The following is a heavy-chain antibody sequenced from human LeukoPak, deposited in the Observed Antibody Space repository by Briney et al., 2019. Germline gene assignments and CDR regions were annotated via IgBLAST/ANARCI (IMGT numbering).Heavy chain of an antibody. D-gene: IGHD3-22*01. CDR3: TRRYFYDTSGYFQRDY. Sequence: GGSLRLSCAASGFTFSGFWMHWVRQAPGKGLVWVSCISFDGSDATYADSVKGRFTISRDNSKNTLYLQMNSLRVEDTAVYYCTRRYFYDTSGYFQRDYWGQGTLVTVSS. CDR2: ISFDGSDA. J-gene: IGHJ4*02. V-gene: IGHV3-74*01. CDR1: GFTFSGFW.